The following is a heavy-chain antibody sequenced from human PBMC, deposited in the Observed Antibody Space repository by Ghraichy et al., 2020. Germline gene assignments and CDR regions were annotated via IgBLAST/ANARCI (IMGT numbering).Heavy chain of an antibody. CDR2: IQSGTNT. D-gene: IGHD5-12*01. Sequence: GGSLRLSCAASGFSVSSKFMSWVRQPPGKGLEWVSVIQSGTNTDYADSVKGRFTISRDNSKNMVYLQMNSLRAEDTAVYYCARDWGGLSDYVWYFDLWGRGTLVTVFS. V-gene: IGHV3-53*01. J-gene: IGHJ2*01. CDR1: GFSVSSKF. CDR3: ARDWGGLSDYVWYFDL.